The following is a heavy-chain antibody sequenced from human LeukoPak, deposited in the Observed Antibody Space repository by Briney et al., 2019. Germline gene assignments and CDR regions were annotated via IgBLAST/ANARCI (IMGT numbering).Heavy chain of an antibody. CDR1: GVSINKYY. Sequence: SETLSLTCTVSGVSINKYYWSWIRQPPGKGLEWIGDIYYSGSTDHNPSLKSRVTISVDTSKRQFSLKLTSMTSADTAVYYCAKGSIAARPTHFDYWGQGTLVTVSS. J-gene: IGHJ4*02. D-gene: IGHD6-6*01. CDR2: IYYSGST. V-gene: IGHV4-59*01. CDR3: AKGSIAARPTHFDY.